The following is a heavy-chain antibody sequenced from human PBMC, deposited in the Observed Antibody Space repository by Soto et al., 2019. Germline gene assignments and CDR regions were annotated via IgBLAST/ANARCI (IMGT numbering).Heavy chain of an antibody. V-gene: IGHV4-34*01. Sequence: SETLSLPYAVYGGSLSGYYWRWIRQPPGKGLEWIGEIKHSGSTNYNPSLKSRVTISVDPSKNQFSLKLSSVTAADTAVYYCARGDTYSGYAIWGQGTLVTVSS. CDR3: ARGDTYSGYAI. D-gene: IGHD5-12*01. CDR2: IKHSGST. J-gene: IGHJ4*02. CDR1: GGSLSGYY.